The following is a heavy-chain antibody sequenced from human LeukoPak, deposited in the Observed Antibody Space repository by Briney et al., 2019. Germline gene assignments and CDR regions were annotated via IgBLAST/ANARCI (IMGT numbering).Heavy chain of an antibody. Sequence: GASVKVSCKASGYTFTSYGISWVRQAPGQGLEWMGWISAYNGNTNYAQKLQGRVTITTDTSTSTAYMELRSLRSDDTAVYYCARDRVTIFGVEDNWFDPWGQGTLVTVSS. J-gene: IGHJ5*02. CDR2: ISAYNGNT. CDR3: ARDRVTIFGVEDNWFDP. D-gene: IGHD3-3*01. V-gene: IGHV1-18*01. CDR1: GYTFTSYG.